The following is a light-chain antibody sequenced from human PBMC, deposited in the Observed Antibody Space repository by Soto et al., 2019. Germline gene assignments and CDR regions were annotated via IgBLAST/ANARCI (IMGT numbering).Light chain of an antibody. Sequence: DIQMTQSPSSLSASVGDRVTIACRASQSISSYLNWYQQKPGKAPRLLIYAASSLQSGVPSRFSGSGSGTDFTLTISIRQPEDFATYYCQQSYSMFTFGPGTKLDIK. CDR1: QSISSY. CDR3: QQSYSMFT. J-gene: IGKJ3*01. V-gene: IGKV1-39*01. CDR2: AAS.